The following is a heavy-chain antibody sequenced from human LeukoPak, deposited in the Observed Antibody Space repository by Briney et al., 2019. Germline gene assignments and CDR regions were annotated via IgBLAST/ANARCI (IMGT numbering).Heavy chain of an antibody. D-gene: IGHD6-19*01. V-gene: IGHV4-59*12. J-gene: IGHJ3*02. CDR3: AREEAVAAQGDAFDI. CDR1: GGSISSYY. CDR2: IYYSGST. Sequence: SETLSLTCTVSGGSISSYYWSWIRQPPGKGPEWIGYIYYSGSTNYNPSLKSRVTISVDTSKNQFSLKLSSVTAADTAVYYCAREEAVAAQGDAFDIWGQGTMVTVSS.